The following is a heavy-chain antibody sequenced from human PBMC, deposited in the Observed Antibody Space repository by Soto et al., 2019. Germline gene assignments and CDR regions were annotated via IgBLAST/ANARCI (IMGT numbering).Heavy chain of an antibody. V-gene: IGHV1-18*01. Sequence: QVQLVQSGAEVKKPGASVKVSCKASGYTFTSYGISWVRQAPGQGLEWMGWISAYNGNTNYAQKLQGRVTMTTDTSTSTAYMELRSLSSDDTAVYYCARTRIGYCSSTSCDDAFDIWGQGTMVTVSS. CDR1: GYTFTSYG. CDR2: ISAYNGNT. CDR3: ARTRIGYCSSTSCDDAFDI. J-gene: IGHJ3*02. D-gene: IGHD2-2*03.